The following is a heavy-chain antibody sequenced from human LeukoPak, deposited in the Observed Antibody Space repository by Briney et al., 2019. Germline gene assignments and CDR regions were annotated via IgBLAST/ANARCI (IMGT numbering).Heavy chain of an antibody. CDR1: GGSFSGYY. J-gene: IGHJ4*02. V-gene: IGHV4-34*01. CDR2: INHSGST. D-gene: IGHD1-26*01. CDR3: ARAGATTPFDY. Sequence: PSETLSLTCAVYGGSFSGYYWSWMRQPPGKGLEWIGEINHSGSTNYNPSLKSRVTISVDTSKNQFSLKLSSVTAADTAVYYCARAGATTPFDYWGQGTLVTVSS.